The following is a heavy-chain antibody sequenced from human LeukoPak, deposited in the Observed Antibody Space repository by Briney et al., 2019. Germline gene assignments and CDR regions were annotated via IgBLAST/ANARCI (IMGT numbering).Heavy chain of an antibody. CDR1: GFTFSNYW. CDR3: AKVGTRDWYFDL. D-gene: IGHD1-7*01. CDR2: IKEDGSEK. Sequence: GGSLRLSCAASGFTFSNYWMSWVRQAPGKGLEWVANIKEDGSEKYYVDSVKGRFTISRDNAENSLYLQVNSLRAEDTAVYYCAKVGTRDWYFDLWGRGTLVTVAS. J-gene: IGHJ2*01. V-gene: IGHV3-7*01.